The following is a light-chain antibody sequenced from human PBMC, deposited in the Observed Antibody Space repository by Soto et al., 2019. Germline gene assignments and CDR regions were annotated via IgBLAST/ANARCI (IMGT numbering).Light chain of an antibody. J-gene: IGKJ1*01. V-gene: IGKV3-20*01. CDR3: QQYGSSPWT. CDR2: GAS. CDR1: QSVSSN. Sequence: ENVLTQSPGTLSLSPGERATLSCRASQSVSSNLAWYQQKPGQAPRLLIYGASTRATGIPDRFSGSGSGTDFTLTISRLEPEDFAVYYCQQYGSSPWTFGQGTKVDIK.